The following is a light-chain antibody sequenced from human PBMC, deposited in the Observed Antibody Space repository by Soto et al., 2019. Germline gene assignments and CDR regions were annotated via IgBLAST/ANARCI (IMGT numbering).Light chain of an antibody. CDR3: QEIYTTPIT. CDR2: AAP. CDR1: QNINIY. J-gene: IGKJ4*01. V-gene: IGKV1-39*01. Sequence: DIQMTQSPSSLSASVGDRVTITCRASQNINIYLNWDHQKPGKAPNFLIYAAPSLQSGDPSRFSGSGSGTAFTLTIISLQPEDFGTYYFQEIYTTPITFGGGTKVEIK.